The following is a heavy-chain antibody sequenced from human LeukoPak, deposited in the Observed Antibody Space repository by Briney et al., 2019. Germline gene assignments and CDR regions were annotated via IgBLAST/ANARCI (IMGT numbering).Heavy chain of an antibody. CDR2: ISGSGSNT. CDR1: RFTFSYYA. J-gene: IGHJ5*02. CDR3: AKIPYSSSPTWFDP. D-gene: IGHD6-6*01. Sequence: GGSLRLSCAASRFTFSYYAMSWVRQAPGKGLEWVSAISGSGSNTYYADSVKGRFTISRDNSKNTLYLQMNSLRAEDTAVYYCAKIPYSSSPTWFDPWGQGTLVTVSS. V-gene: IGHV3-23*01.